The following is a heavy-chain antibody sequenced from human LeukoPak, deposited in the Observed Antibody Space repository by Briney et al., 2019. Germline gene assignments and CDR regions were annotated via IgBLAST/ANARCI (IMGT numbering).Heavy chain of an antibody. CDR2: ISGSGGST. V-gene: IGHV3-23*01. J-gene: IGHJ4*02. CDR3: AKDFISGRYRDLGY. D-gene: IGHD6-19*01. CDR1: GFTFSSYA. Sequence: PGGSLRLSCAASGFTFSSYAMSWVRQAPGKGLEWVSAISGSGGSTYYADSVKGRFTISRDNSRDTLYLQMNSLRAEDTAVYYCAKDFISGRYRDLGYWGQGTLVTFSS.